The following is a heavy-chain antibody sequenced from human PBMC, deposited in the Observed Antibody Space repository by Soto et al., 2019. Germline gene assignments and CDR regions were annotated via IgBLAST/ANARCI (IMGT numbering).Heavy chain of an antibody. CDR3: ARVSGTIFGVVLPYGMDV. Sequence: EVQLLESGGGLVQPGGSLRLSCAASGFTFSSYAMSWVRQAPGKGLEWVSAISSSSSYIYYADSVKGRFTISRDNAKNSLYLQMNSLRAEDTAVYYCARVSGTIFGVVLPYGMDVWGQGTTVTVSS. CDR1: GFTFSSYA. V-gene: IGHV3-21*01. CDR2: ISSSSSYI. J-gene: IGHJ6*02. D-gene: IGHD3-3*01.